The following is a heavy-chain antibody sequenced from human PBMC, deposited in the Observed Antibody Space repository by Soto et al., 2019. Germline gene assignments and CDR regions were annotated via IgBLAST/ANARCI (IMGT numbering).Heavy chain of an antibody. CDR1: GYSFATSG. CDR3: ARAGQYYDASGYAN. D-gene: IGHD3-22*01. J-gene: IGHJ4*02. Sequence: QVKLVQSGAEVKKPGASIKVSCKASGYSFATSGMTWVRQAPGQGLEWVGWISAYNGNSNYDQNLQDRVTMTTDTSTTTADLELRNLRSDDSAGYYCARAGQYYDASGYANWGQGTLVTVSS. V-gene: IGHV1-18*01. CDR2: ISAYNGNS.